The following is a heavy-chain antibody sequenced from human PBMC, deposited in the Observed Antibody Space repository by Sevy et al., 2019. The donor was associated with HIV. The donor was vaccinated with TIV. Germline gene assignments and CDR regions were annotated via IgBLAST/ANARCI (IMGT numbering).Heavy chain of an antibody. CDR1: GFTFSSYA. D-gene: IGHD2-15*01. V-gene: IGHV3-30-3*01. Sequence: GGSLRLSCAASGFTFSSYAMHWVRQAPGKGLEWVAVISYDGSNKYYADSVKGRFTISRDNSKNTLYLQMNSLRDEDTAVYYCARPYCSGGSCYSRWGAFDIWGQGTMVTVSS. CDR2: ISYDGSNK. CDR3: ARPYCSGGSCYSRWGAFDI. J-gene: IGHJ3*02.